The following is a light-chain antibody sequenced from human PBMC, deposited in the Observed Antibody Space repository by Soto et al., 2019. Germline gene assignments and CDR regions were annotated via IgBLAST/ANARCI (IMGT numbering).Light chain of an antibody. V-gene: IGKV1-27*01. CDR2: AAS. J-gene: IGKJ3*01. CDR1: QGIRNF. CDR3: QEYNSVSV. Sequence: DIQMTQSPTSLSASVGERATITCRASQGIRNFVAWYQQKPGQAPKLLIYAASTLQSGVPPRWSGSRSGTDFSLTINTLQPEGVATYYYQEYNSVSVFGPGTKVEIK.